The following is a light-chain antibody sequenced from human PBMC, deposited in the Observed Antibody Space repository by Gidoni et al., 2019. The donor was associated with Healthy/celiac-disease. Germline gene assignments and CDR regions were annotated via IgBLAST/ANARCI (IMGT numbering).Light chain of an antibody. CDR2: AVS. V-gene: IGLV2-8*01. CDR3: SSYAGSNNVV. Sequence: QSALTQPPSASGSPGQSVTISCTGTSSDVGGYNYVTWYQQHPGKAPKLMIDAVSKRPSGVPDRFSGSKSGNTASLTVSGLQAEDEADYYCSSYAGSNNVVFGGGTKLTVL. CDR1: SSDVGGYNY. J-gene: IGLJ2*01.